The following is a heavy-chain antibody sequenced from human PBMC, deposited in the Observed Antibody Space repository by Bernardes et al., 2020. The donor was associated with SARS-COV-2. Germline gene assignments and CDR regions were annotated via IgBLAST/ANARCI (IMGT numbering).Heavy chain of an antibody. J-gene: IGHJ4*01. CDR2: MSINGST. D-gene: IGHD3-10*01. CDR3: AGYGSGSYPPADC. V-gene: IGHV4-61*02. CDR1: GGSVTSGTYH. Sequence: SETLSLTCTVSGGSVTSGTYHWTWVRQPAGKGLEWIGRMSINGSTNYSPSLENRVTISVDTSRNQFSLRLTSVTAADTAVYYCAGYGSGSYPPADCWGHGTLVTVSS.